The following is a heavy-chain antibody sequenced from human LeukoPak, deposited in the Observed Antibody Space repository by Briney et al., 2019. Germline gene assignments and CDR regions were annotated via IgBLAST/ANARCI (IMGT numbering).Heavy chain of an antibody. V-gene: IGHV2-5*01. D-gene: IGHD3-3*01. J-gene: IGHJ4*02. CDR3: EPHHRDYDFWNGPDY. CDR1: GFPLRTTAGG. CDR2: IYWNDDK. Sequence: SGPTLTHPTQTLTLTCTFSGFPLRTTAGGGGWIRQPPGKALEWLTVIYWNDDKRYSPSLKSRLTTTKDTSKNQVVLTMTNMEPVDTATYYCEPHHRDYDFWNGPDYWGQGTLVTVSS.